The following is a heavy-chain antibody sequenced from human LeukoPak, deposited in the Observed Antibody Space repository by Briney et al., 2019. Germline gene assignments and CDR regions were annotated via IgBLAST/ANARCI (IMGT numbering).Heavy chain of an antibody. CDR3: ACRGLREYYFDH. CDR2: IYHSGST. Sequence: KPSETLSLTCTVSGGSFISGGYSWSWIRQPPGKGLEWIGYIYHSGSTYNNPSLEGRVTISVDRSKNKFSLKLRSVTAADTAVYYCACRGLREYYFDHWGQGTLVTVSS. CDR1: GGSFISGGYS. V-gene: IGHV4-30-2*01. J-gene: IGHJ4*02. D-gene: IGHD5-12*01.